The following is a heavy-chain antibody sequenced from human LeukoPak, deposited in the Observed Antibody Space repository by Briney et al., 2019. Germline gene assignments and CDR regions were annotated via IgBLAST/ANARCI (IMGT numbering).Heavy chain of an antibody. J-gene: IGHJ5*02. CDR2: ISYDGSNK. V-gene: IGHV3-30*04. D-gene: IGHD3-9*01. CDR3: ARDPNRDVLRYFDWLLYGGWFDP. Sequence: GGSLRLSCAASGFTFSSYAMHWVRQAPGKGLEGVAVISYDGSNKYYADSVKGRFTISRDNYKNTLYLQMHRLRAEDTAVYYCARDPNRDVLRYFDWLLYGGWFDPWGQGTLVTVSS. CDR1: GFTFSSYA.